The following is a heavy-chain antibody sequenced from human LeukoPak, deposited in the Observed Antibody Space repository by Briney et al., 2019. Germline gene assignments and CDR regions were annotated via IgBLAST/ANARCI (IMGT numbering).Heavy chain of an antibody. CDR2: ISGSGGST. J-gene: IGHJ4*02. V-gene: IGHV3-23*01. D-gene: IGHD1-26*01. CDR1: GFTFSSYV. Sequence: GGSLRLSCAASGFTFSSYVMSWVRQAPGKGLEWVSAISGSGGSTYYADSVKGRFTISRDNSKNTLYLQMNSLRAEDTAVYYCAKDGEPDPYYFDYWGQGTLVTVSS. CDR3: AKDGEPDPYYFDY.